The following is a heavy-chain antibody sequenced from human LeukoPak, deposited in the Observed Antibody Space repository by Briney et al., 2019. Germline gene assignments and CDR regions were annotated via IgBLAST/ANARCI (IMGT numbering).Heavy chain of an antibody. D-gene: IGHD6-19*01. CDR2: IYYSGST. Sequence: SETLSLTCTVSGGSVSSGTYYWSWIRQPPGKGLEWIGYIYYSGSTNYNPSLKSRVTISMDTSKNQFSLKLSSVTAADTAVYYCARSGGSSGWPYFDYWGQGTLVTVSS. V-gene: IGHV4-61*01. J-gene: IGHJ4*02. CDR3: ARSGGSSGWPYFDY. CDR1: GGSVSSGTYY.